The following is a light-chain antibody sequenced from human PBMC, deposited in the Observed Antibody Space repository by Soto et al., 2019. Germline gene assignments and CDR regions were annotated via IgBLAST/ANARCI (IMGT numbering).Light chain of an antibody. CDR3: QQDNNWPPLT. J-gene: IGKJ4*01. Sequence: IVMTQSPATLSVSPGERATLSCRASQSVSVNLAWYQQKPGQPPRLLIYGASTRATGIPARFSGSGSGTEFTLTINSLQSEDFAVYYCQQDNNWPPLTFGGGTKVDIK. CDR1: QSVSVN. V-gene: IGKV3-15*01. CDR2: GAS.